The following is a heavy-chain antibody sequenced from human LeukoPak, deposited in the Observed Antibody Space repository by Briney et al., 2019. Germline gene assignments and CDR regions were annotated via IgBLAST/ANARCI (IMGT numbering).Heavy chain of an antibody. J-gene: IGHJ1*01. V-gene: IGHV3-48*01. CDR1: GFTFSGYS. CDR3: ARDYPGSGWYH. Sequence: GGSLRLSCAASGFTFSGYSMNWVRQAPGKGLEWVSYISSSSSTIYYADSVKGRFTISRDNAKNSLYLQMNSLRAEDTAVYYCARDYPGSGWYHWGQGTLVTVSS. D-gene: IGHD6-19*01. CDR2: ISSSSSTI.